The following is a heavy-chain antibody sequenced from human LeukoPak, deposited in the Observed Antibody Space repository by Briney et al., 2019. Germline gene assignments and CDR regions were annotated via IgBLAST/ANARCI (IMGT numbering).Heavy chain of an antibody. Sequence: QPRGSLRLSCAASGFTFSSYAMSWVRQAPGKGLEWVSAISGSGGSTYYADSVKGRFTISRDNSKNTLYLQMNSLRAEDTAVYYCAKGDFWSGYYPMHFDYWGQGTLVTVSS. CDR2: ISGSGGST. CDR1: GFTFSSYA. V-gene: IGHV3-23*01. J-gene: IGHJ4*02. D-gene: IGHD3-3*01. CDR3: AKGDFWSGYYPMHFDY.